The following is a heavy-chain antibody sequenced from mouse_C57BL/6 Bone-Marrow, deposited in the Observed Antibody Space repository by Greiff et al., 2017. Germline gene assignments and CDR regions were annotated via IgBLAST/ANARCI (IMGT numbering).Heavy chain of an antibody. J-gene: IGHJ2*01. CDR3: ARERTTVLQGYFDY. D-gene: IGHD1-1*01. CDR1: GFTFSSYA. V-gene: IGHV5-4*01. Sequence: VMLVESGGGLVKPGGSLKLSCAASGFTFSSYAMSWVRQTPEKRLEWVATISDGGSYTYYPDNVKGRFTISRDNAKNNLYLQMSHLKSEDTAMYYCARERTTVLQGYFDYWGQGTTLTVSS. CDR2: ISDGGSYT.